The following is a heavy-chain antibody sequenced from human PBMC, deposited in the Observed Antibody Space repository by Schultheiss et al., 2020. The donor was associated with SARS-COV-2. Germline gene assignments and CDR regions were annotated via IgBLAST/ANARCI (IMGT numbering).Heavy chain of an antibody. CDR2: IYYSGST. V-gene: IGHV4-59*12. CDR1: GGSISSYY. CDR3: ARFRVAVAGLVSYYYYYMDV. J-gene: IGHJ6*03. D-gene: IGHD6-19*01. Sequence: SETLSLTCTVSGGSISSYYWSWIRQPPGKGLEWIGYIYYSGSTNYNPSLKSRVTISVDTSKNQFSLKLSSVTAADTAVYYCARFRVAVAGLVSYYYYYMDVWGKGTTVTVSS.